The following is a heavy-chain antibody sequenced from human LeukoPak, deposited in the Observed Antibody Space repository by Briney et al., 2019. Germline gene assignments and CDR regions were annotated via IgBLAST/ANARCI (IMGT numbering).Heavy chain of an antibody. J-gene: IGHJ4*02. CDR1: GFTFSSYG. CDR3: AKGSYYDSSGSFYFDY. Sequence: GSLRLSCAASGFTFSSYGMHWVRQAPGKGLEWVSGISGSGDNTYYADSVKGRFTISRDNSKSTLYVQVNSLGTEDTAAYYCAKGSYYDSSGSFYFDYWGQGTLVTVSS. V-gene: IGHV3-23*01. CDR2: ISGSGDNT. D-gene: IGHD3-22*01.